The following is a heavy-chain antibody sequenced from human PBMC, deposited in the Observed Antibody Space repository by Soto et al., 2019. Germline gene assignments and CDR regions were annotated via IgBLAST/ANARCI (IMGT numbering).Heavy chain of an antibody. CDR1: GFSFNRFG. V-gene: IGHV3-23*01. Sequence: EVQLLASGGGLVQAGGSLRLSCVASGFSFNRFGMSWVRQAPGKGLEGGSALSASGDRTYYADSVKGRFTISRDNSKNTVYLDMNGLRADDAAVYYCAKDLHIVLEPADPDYYYYGLDVWGQGATVTVSS. CDR2: LSASGDRT. D-gene: IGHD2-2*01. CDR3: AKDLHIVLEPADPDYYYYGLDV. J-gene: IGHJ6*02.